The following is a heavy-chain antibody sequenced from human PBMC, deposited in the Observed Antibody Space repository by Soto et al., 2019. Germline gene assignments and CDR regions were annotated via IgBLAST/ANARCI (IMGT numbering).Heavy chain of an antibody. J-gene: IGHJ6*02. CDR1: GYSFTSYW. D-gene: IGHD2-2*02. CDR3: ARHQHLYVLEYYYYGMDV. CDR2: IYPGDSDT. V-gene: IGHV5-51*01. Sequence: GESLKISCKGSGYSFTSYWIGWVRQMPGKGLEWMGIIYPGDSDTRYSPSFQGQVTISADKSISTAYLQWSSLKASDTAMYYCARHQHLYVLEYYYYGMDVWGQGTTVTVSS.